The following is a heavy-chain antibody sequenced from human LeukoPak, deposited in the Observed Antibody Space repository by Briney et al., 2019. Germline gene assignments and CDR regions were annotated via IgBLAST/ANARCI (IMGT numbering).Heavy chain of an antibody. J-gene: IGHJ6*03. V-gene: IGHV3-30*02. Sequence: GGSLRLSCAASGFTFSSYGMHWVRQAPGKGLEWVAFIRYDGSNKYYADSVKGRFTISRDNSKNTLYLQMNSLRAEDTAVYYCAKGRRWEASYYYYYMDVWGKGTTVTISS. CDR2: IRYDGSNK. D-gene: IGHD1-26*01. CDR1: GFTFSSYG. CDR3: AKGRRWEASYYYYYMDV.